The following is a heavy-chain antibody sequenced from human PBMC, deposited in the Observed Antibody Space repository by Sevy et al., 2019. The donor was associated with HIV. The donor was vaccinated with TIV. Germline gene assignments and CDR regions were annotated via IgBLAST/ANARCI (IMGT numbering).Heavy chain of an antibody. D-gene: IGHD3-16*02. CDR3: AREGYYDYIWGSYRYFNDY. CDR1: GFSFSDYT. J-gene: IGHJ4*02. Sequence: GGSLRLSCEASGFSFSDYTMTWVRQAPGKGLEWVSSMSSSITYTYYADSLKGRFTISRDNAKSSLYLQMNSLRAEDTAVYFCAREGYYDYIWGSYRYFNDYWGQGTLVTVSS. CDR2: MSSSITYT. V-gene: IGHV3-21*04.